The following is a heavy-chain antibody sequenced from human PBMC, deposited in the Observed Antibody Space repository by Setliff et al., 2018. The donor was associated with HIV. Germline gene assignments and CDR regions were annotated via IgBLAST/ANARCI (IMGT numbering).Heavy chain of an antibody. CDR2: IYYSGST. J-gene: IGHJ4*02. D-gene: IGHD3-22*01. CDR1: GGSISSSSYY. Sequence: TLSLTCTVSGGSISSSSYYWGWIRQPPGKGLEWIGSIYYSGSTYYNPSLKSRVTISVDTSKNQFSLKLSSVTAADTAVYYCARRRYYDSSGKSYFDYWGQGTLVTVSS. V-gene: IGHV4-39*01. CDR3: ARRRYYDSSGKSYFDY.